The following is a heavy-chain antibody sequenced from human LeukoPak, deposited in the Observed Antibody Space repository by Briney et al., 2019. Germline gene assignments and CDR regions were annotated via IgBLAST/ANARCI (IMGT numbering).Heavy chain of an antibody. V-gene: IGHV1-18*01. CDR1: GYTFTSYG. J-gene: IGHJ6*02. Sequence: GASVKVSCKASGYTFTSYGISWVRQAPGQGLEWMGWISAYNGNTNYAQKLQGRVTMTTDTSTSTAYMELRSLRSDDTAVYYCARDPMHYGGLRTYYYYYGMDVWGQGTTVTVSS. CDR3: ARDPMHYGGLRTYYYYYGMDV. D-gene: IGHD4-23*01. CDR2: ISAYNGNT.